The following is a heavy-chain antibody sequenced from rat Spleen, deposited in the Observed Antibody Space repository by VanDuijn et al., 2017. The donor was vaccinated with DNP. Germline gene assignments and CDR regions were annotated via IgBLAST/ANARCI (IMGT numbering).Heavy chain of an antibody. D-gene: IGHD1-2*01. J-gene: IGHJ1*01. Sequence: EVQLVESGGDLVQPGRSLKLSCAASGFTFSNHGMAWVRQAPTKGLEWVASISSGGDITYYRDSVKGRFTISRDNAQNTQYLQMDSLRSEDTATYFCARAKYSSHYWYFDFWGPGTMVTVSS. CDR1: GFTFSNHG. V-gene: IGHV5S13*01. CDR3: ARAKYSSHYWYFDF. CDR2: ISSGGDIT.